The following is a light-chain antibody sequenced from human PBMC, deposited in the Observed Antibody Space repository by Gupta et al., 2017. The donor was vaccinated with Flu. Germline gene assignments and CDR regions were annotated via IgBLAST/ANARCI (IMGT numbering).Light chain of an antibody. CDR3: QQYYKLPRT. Sequence: DIQMTQSPSSLSASVGDRVTITCQATQDIKNYLNWYQQKPGKAPKLLIYDASNLETGVPSRFSGSGSGTDFTFTISSLQPEDIATYYCQQYYKLPRTFGGGTGVEIK. CDR1: QDIKNY. V-gene: IGKV1-33*01. CDR2: DAS. J-gene: IGKJ4*01.